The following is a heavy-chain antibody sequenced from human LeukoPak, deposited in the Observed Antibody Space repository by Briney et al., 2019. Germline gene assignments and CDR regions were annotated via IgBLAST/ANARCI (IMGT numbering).Heavy chain of an antibody. CDR3: ARDQMYCGGDCYPSI. D-gene: IGHD2-21*02. V-gene: IGHV1-69*04. CDR1: GGTFSSYA. Sequence: ASVKVSCKASGGTFSSYAISWVRRAPGQGLEWMGRIIPILGIANYAQKFQGRVTITADKSTSTAYMELSSLRSEDTAVYYCARDQMYCGGDCYPSIWGQGTMVTVSS. J-gene: IGHJ3*02. CDR2: IIPILGIA.